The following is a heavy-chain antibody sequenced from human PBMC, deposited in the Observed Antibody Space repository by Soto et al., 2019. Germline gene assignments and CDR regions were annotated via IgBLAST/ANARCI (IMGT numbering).Heavy chain of an antibody. D-gene: IGHD1-26*01. Sequence: QVQLVESGGGVVQPGRSLRLSCAASGFTFSSYAMHWVRQAPGKGLEWVAVISYDGSNKYYADSVKGRFTISRDNSKNTLYLQMSSLRAEDTAVFYCARPNRGWELLGYFDYWGQETLVTVSS. CDR3: ARPNRGWELLGYFDY. CDR2: ISYDGSNK. V-gene: IGHV3-30-3*01. J-gene: IGHJ4*02. CDR1: GFTFSSYA.